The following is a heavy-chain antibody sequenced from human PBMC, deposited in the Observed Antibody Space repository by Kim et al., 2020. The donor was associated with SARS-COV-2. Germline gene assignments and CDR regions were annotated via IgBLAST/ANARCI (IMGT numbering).Heavy chain of an antibody. V-gene: IGHV3-48*02. J-gene: IGHJ5*02. D-gene: IGHD3-10*01. CDR2: ISSSSSTI. Sequence: GGSLRLSCAASGFTFSSYSMNWVRQAPGKGLEWVSYISSSSSTIYYADSVKGLFTISRDNAKNSLYLQMNSLRDEDTAVYYCVGAVRGVINWFDPWGQGTLVTVSS. CDR3: VGAVRGVINWFDP. CDR1: GFTFSSYS.